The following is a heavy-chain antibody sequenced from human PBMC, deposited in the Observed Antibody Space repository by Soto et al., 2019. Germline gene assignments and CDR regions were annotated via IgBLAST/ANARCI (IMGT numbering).Heavy chain of an antibody. D-gene: IGHD3-16*01. CDR1: GGTFSSYT. J-gene: IGHJ3*02. CDR2: IIPILGIA. V-gene: IGHV1-69*08. CDR3: ARDASLVMEAFDI. Sequence: QVQLVQSGAEVKKPVSSVKVSCKASGGTFSSYTISWVRQAPGQGLEWMGRIIPILGIANYAQKFQGRVTITADKSTSTAYMELSSLRSEDTAVYYCARDASLVMEAFDIWGQGTMVTVSS.